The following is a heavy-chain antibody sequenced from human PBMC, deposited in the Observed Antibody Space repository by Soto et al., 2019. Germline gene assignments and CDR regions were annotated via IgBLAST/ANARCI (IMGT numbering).Heavy chain of an antibody. CDR1: GYTFTSYD. CDR3: ARGCRRACRDGYKLDY. J-gene: IGHJ4*02. CDR2: MNPNSGNT. D-gene: IGHD5-12*01. V-gene: IGHV1-8*01. Sequence: RASVKVSCKASGYTFTSYDINWVRQATGQGLEWMGWMNPNSGNTGYAQKFQGRVTMTRNTSISTAYMELSSLRSEDTAVYYCARGCRRACRDGYKLDYWGQGTLVTVSS.